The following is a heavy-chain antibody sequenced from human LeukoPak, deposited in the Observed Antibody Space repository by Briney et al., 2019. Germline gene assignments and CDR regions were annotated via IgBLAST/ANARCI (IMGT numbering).Heavy chain of an antibody. CDR3: AKATRDYYDSSGYYYYYYMDV. J-gene: IGHJ6*03. V-gene: IGHV4-34*01. Sequence: SETLSLTCAVYGGSFSGYYWSWIRQPPGKGLEWIGEINHSGSTNYNPSLKSRVTISVDTSKNQFSLKLSSVTAADTAVYYCAKATRDYYDSSGYYYYYYMDVWGKGTTVTISS. D-gene: IGHD3-22*01. CDR1: GGSFSGYY. CDR2: INHSGST.